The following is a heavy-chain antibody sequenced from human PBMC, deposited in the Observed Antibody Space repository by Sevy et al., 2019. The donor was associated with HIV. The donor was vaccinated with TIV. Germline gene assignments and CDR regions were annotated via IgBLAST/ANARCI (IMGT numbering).Heavy chain of an antibody. J-gene: IGHJ4*02. CDR3: AKGSETMIVVVITEFDY. Sequence: GGSLRLSCAASGFTFSSYAMSWVRQAPGKGLEWVSAISGSGGSTYYADSVKGRFTISRDNSKNTLHLQMNSLRAEDTAVYYCAKGSETMIVVVITEFDYWGQGTLVTVSS. V-gene: IGHV3-23*01. CDR1: GFTFSSYA. D-gene: IGHD3-22*01. CDR2: ISGSGGST.